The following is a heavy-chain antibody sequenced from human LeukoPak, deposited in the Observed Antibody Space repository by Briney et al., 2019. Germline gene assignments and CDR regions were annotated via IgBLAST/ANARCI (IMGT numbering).Heavy chain of an antibody. CDR3: ARGTADYYFDS. J-gene: IGHJ4*02. D-gene: IGHD3/OR15-3a*01. CDR2: IYSGGAT. CDR1: GFTVTSNY. Sequence: GGSLRLSCAASGFTVTSNYMSWVRHAPGKRLDWVSVIYSGGATKYADSVKGRFTISRDNSKNTLYLQMYSLSAEDTAVYYCARGTADYYFDSWGQGTLVTVSS. V-gene: IGHV3-66*01.